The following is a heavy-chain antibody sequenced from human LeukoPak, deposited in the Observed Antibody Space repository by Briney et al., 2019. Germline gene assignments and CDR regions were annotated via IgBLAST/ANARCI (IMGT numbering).Heavy chain of an antibody. CDR1: GGSISTGDYY. V-gene: IGHV4-30-4*01. D-gene: IGHD4-17*01. J-gene: IGHJ4*02. CDR2: IYYGGIT. CDR3: ASRTTQGGYFDY. Sequence: SQTLSLTCSVSGGSISTGDYYWSWIRQPPGKGLEWIGYIYYGGITYYNPSLKSRITISVDTSKNQFSLKLTSVTAADTAVYYCASRTTQGGYFDYWGQGTLVTVSS.